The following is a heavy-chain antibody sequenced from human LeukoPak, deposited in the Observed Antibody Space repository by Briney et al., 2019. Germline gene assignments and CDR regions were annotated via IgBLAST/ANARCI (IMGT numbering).Heavy chain of an antibody. D-gene: IGHD6-6*01. CDR3: ARLQAALFDY. J-gene: IGHJ4*02. CDR2: IYYSGST. V-gene: IGHV4-39*01. CDR1: GGSISSSSYY. Sequence: PSETLSLTCTVSGGSISSSSYYWGWIRQPPGKGLVWIGSIYYSGSTYYNPSLKSRVTISVDTSKNQFSLKLSSVTAADTAVYYCARLQAALFDYWGQGTLVTVSS.